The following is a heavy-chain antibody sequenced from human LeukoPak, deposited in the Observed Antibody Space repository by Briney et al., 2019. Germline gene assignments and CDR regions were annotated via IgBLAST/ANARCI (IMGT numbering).Heavy chain of an antibody. D-gene: IGHD4-11*01. Sequence: SETLSLTCTVSGGSISSYYWSWIRQPPGKGLEWIGYIHYSGSTNYNPSLKSRVTISVDTSKNQFSLKLSSVTAADTAVYYCARASVTYYYYYYMDVWGKGTTVTVSS. CDR2: IHYSGST. CDR1: GGSISSYY. V-gene: IGHV4-59*01. J-gene: IGHJ6*03. CDR3: ARASVTYYYYYYMDV.